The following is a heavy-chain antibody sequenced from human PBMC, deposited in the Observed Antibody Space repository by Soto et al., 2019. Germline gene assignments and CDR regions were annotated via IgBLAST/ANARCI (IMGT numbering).Heavy chain of an antibody. CDR1: GGTFSSYT. V-gene: IGHV1-69*02. CDR3: ARSPTLWFGELSARTPNYFDY. Sequence: QVQLVQSGAEVKKPGSSVKVSCKASGGTFSSYTISWVRQAPGQGLEWMGRIIPILGIANYAQKFQGRVTITADKSTSTAYMELSSLRSEDTAVYYCARSPTLWFGELSARTPNYFDYWGQGTLVTVSS. D-gene: IGHD3-10*01. CDR2: IIPILGIA. J-gene: IGHJ4*02.